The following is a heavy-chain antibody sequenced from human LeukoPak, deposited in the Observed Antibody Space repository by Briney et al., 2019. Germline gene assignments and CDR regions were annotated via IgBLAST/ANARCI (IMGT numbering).Heavy chain of an antibody. CDR3: ARASRVADYDFWSGYPSPRDAFDI. D-gene: IGHD3-3*01. J-gene: IGHJ3*02. V-gene: IGHV3-21*01. Sequence: GGSLRLSCAASGFTFSSYSMNWVRQAPGKGLEWVSSISSSSSDIYYADSVKGRFTISRDNAKNSLYLQMNSLRAEDTAVYYCARASRVADYDFWSGYPSPRDAFDIWGQGTMVTVSS. CDR1: GFTFSSYS. CDR2: ISSSSSDI.